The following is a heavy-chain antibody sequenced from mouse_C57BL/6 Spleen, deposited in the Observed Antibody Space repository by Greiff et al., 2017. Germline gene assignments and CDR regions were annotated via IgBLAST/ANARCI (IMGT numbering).Heavy chain of an antibody. V-gene: IGHV1-64*01. D-gene: IGHD1-1*01. J-gene: IGHJ2*01. Sequence: VQLQQPGAELVKPGASVKLSCKASGYTFTSYWMHWVKQRPGQGLEWIGMIHPNSGSTNYNEKFKSKATLTVDKSSSPAYMQLSSLTSEDSAVYYCANPHYYGSSSFDYWGQGTTLTVSS. CDR3: ANPHYYGSSSFDY. CDR1: GYTFTSYW. CDR2: IHPNSGST.